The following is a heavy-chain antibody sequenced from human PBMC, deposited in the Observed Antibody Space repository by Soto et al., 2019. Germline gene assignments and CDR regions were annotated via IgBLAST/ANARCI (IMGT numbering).Heavy chain of an antibody. Sequence: GGPLRLSCAASGFTFRTYWLSWVRQVPGKGLEWVANINLDGSEKNYVDSVKGRFTISRDNARNSLYLQMSSLRAEDTALYYCARDGSTSWYSYDYHGMDVWGQGTTVTVSS. V-gene: IGHV3-7*05. J-gene: IGHJ6*02. CDR2: INLDGSEK. D-gene: IGHD5-18*01. CDR1: GFTFRTYW. CDR3: ARDGSTSWYSYDYHGMDV.